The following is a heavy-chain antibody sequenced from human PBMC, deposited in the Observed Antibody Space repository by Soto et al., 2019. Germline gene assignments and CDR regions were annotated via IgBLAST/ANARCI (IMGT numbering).Heavy chain of an antibody. V-gene: IGHV4-61*01. CDR1: GGSVSSGSYY. D-gene: IGHD6-6*01. J-gene: IGHJ6*02. Sequence: QVQLQESGPGLVKPSETLSLTCTVSGGSVSSGSYYWSWIRQPPGKGLEWIVYIYYSGSTNYNPSLKSRVTISVDTSKNQFSLKLSSVTAADTAVYYCARDSSIAARPDYYYYGMDVWGQGTTVTVSS. CDR3: ARDSSIAARPDYYYYGMDV. CDR2: IYYSGST.